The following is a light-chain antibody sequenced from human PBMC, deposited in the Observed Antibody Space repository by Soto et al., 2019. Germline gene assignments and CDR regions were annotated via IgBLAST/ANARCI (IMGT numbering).Light chain of an antibody. CDR1: RTDVDGYDY. J-gene: IGLJ1*01. V-gene: IGLV2-14*03. CDR2: DVY. CDR3: TPFTSSIPSMS. Sequence: QSVLTQPASVSGSPGQSIAISCTGVRTDVDGYDYVSWYQQHPGQAPQLIIYDVYNRPSGVSHRFSGSKSGDTASLTISGLKAEYEADNYGTPFTSSIPSMSFGPGPKVTVL.